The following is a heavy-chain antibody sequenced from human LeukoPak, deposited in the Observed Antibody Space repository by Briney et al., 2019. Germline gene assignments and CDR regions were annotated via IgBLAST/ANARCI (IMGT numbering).Heavy chain of an antibody. J-gene: IGHJ6*02. CDR2: ISGSGGST. V-gene: IGHV3-23*01. D-gene: IGHD3-10*01. Sequence: GGSLRLSCAASGFTFSSYAMSWVRQAPGKGLEWVSAISGSGGSTYYADAVKGRFAISRDNSRNTLYLQMHSLGAEDTAVYYCANTLVRGVPSMDVWGQGTTVTVSS. CDR1: GFTFSSYA. CDR3: ANTLVRGVPSMDV.